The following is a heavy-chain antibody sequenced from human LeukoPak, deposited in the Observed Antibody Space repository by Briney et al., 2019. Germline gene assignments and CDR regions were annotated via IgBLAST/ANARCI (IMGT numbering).Heavy chain of an antibody. D-gene: IGHD6-19*01. CDR3: AKEGVYSSGWYYFDY. J-gene: IGHJ4*02. V-gene: IGHV3-9*01. CDR1: GFTFDDYA. CDR2: ISWNSGSI. Sequence: PGGSLRLSCAASGFTFDDYAMHWVRQAPGKGLEWVSGISWNSGSIGYADSVKGRFTISRDNAKNSLYLQMNSLRAEDTALYYCAKEGVYSSGWYYFDYWGQGTLVTVSS.